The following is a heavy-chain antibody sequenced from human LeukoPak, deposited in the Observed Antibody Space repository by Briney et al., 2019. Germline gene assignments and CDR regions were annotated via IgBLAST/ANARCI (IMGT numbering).Heavy chain of an antibody. CDR2: ISYDGSNK. J-gene: IGHJ4*02. CDR3: ARAGGNYYDSSGYYSGVDY. Sequence: PGGSLRLSCAASGFTFSSYAMHWVRQAPGKGLEWVAVISYDGSNKYYADSVKGRFTISRDNSKNTLYLQMNSLRAEDTAVYYCARAGGNYYDSSGYYSGVDYWGQGTLVTVSS. V-gene: IGHV3-30*04. CDR1: GFTFSSYA. D-gene: IGHD3-22*01.